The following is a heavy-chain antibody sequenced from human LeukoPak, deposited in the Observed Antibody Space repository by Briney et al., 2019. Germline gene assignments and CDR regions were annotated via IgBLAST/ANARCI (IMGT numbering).Heavy chain of an antibody. V-gene: IGHV4-59*01. J-gene: IGHJ5*02. D-gene: IGHD3-22*01. Sequence: PSETLSLTCTVSGGSISSYYWSWIRQPPGKGLEWIGYIYYSGSTNYNPSLKSRVTISVDTSKNQFSLKLSSVTAADTAVYYCARVEWDYYDSSAAWFDPWGQGTLVTVSS. CDR1: GGSISSYY. CDR2: IYYSGST. CDR3: ARVEWDYYDSSAAWFDP.